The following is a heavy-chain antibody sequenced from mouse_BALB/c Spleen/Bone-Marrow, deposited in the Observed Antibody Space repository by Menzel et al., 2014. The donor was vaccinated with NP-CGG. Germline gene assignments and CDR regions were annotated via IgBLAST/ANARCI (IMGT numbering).Heavy chain of an antibody. CDR3: ARIYYGNYY. D-gene: IGHD2-1*01. CDR2: INPGSGGT. V-gene: IGHV1-54*01. J-gene: IGHJ2*01. CDR1: GYAFTNYL. Sequence: QVQLQQSGAELVRPGTSVKVSYKASGYAFTNYLIEWVKQRPGQGLEWIGVINPGSGGTNYNEKFKGKATLTADKSSSTAYMQLSSLTSDDSAVYFCARIYYGNYYWGQGTTLTVSS.